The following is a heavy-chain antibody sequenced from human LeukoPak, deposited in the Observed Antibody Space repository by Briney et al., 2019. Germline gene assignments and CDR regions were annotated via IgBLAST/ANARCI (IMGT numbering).Heavy chain of an antibody. J-gene: IGHJ4*02. CDR2: ISYSGGST. V-gene: IGHV3-23*01. D-gene: IGHD5-18*01. Sequence: PGGSLRLSCAASGFTFSNYAMTWVRQAPGKGLEWVSGISYSGGSTLYADSVRGRFTITRDNSKNTLYLQMNSLRGEDTAVYYCAKDSARYTAVSHIEYWGQGTLVTVSS. CDR1: GFTFSNYA. CDR3: AKDSARYTAVSHIEY.